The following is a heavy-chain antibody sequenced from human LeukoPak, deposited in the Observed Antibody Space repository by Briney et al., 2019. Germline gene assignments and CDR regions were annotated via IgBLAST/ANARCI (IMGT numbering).Heavy chain of an antibody. J-gene: IGHJ3*02. CDR3: AKGVDGWEPDAFDI. CDR2: ISNSGSVS. D-gene: IGHD1-26*01. Sequence: GGSLRLSCAASGFTFSDYYMSWIRQAPGKGLEWILYISNSGSVSYYADSVKGRFTISRDNSKNTLYLQMNSLRAEDTAVYYCAKGVDGWEPDAFDIWGQGTMVTVSS. V-gene: IGHV3-11*01. CDR1: GFTFSDYY.